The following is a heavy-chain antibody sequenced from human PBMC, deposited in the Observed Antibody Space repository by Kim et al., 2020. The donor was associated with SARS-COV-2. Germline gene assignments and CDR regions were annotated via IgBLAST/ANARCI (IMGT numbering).Heavy chain of an antibody. CDR1: GGSINSYY. V-gene: IGHV4-4*07. J-gene: IGHJ6*03. CDR3: ARGLSYYYYDMDV. D-gene: IGHD3-16*01. Sequence: SETLSLTCTVSGGSINSYYWSWIRQPAGRGLEFIGRMYTSGSTTYNPSLKSRVTMSVDTSKNQFYLNLRSVTAADTAVYYWARGLSYYYYDMDVGGTGT. CDR2: MYTSGST.